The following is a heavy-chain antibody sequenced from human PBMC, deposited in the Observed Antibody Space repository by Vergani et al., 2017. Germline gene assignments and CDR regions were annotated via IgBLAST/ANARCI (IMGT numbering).Heavy chain of an antibody. CDR1: GFTFSSYS. J-gene: IGHJ4*02. Sequence: EVQLVESGGGLVKPGGSLRLSCAASGFTFSSYSMNWVRQAPGKGLEWVSSISSSSYIYYADSVKGRFTISRDNAKNSLYLQMNSLRAEDTAVYYCARSHCSGGSCYPAASFDYWGQGTLVTVSS. D-gene: IGHD2-15*01. V-gene: IGHV3-21*01. CDR3: ARSHCSGGSCYPAASFDY. CDR2: ISSSSYI.